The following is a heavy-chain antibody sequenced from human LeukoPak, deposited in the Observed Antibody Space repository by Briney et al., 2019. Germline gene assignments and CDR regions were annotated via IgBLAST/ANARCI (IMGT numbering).Heavy chain of an antibody. D-gene: IGHD3-22*01. Sequence: PGGSLRLSCAASGFTFSSYAMSWVRQAPGKGLEWVSAISGSGGSTYYADSVKGRFTISRDNSKNTLYLQMNSLKTEDTAVYYCTTDKSKHYYDSSGLDYWGQGTLVTVSS. CDR3: TTDKSKHYYDSSGLDY. J-gene: IGHJ4*02. CDR2: ISGSGGST. V-gene: IGHV3-23*01. CDR1: GFTFSSYA.